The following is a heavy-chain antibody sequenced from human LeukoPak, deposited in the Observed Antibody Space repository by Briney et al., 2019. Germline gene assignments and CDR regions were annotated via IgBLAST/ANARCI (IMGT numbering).Heavy chain of an antibody. V-gene: IGHV4-39*01. CDR2: IYYSGST. D-gene: IGHD4-11*01. CDR3: ARLGVTTNSYYFDY. Sequence: PSETLSLTCTVSGGSISSSSYYWGWIRQPPGKGLEWIGSIYYSGSTYYNPSLKSRVTISVDTSKNQFSLKLSSVTAADTAVYYCARLGVTTNSYYFDYWGQGTLVTVSS. J-gene: IGHJ4*02. CDR1: GGSISSSSYY.